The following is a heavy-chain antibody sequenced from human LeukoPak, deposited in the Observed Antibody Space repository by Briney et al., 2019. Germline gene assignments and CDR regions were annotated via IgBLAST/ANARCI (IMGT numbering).Heavy chain of an antibody. D-gene: IGHD5-18*01. Sequence: ASVKLSCKTSGYTFTNYVMNWVRQAPGQGLGWMGWMNPNSGNTGYAQKFPGRGAMTRTTSITTASMELSSLRPEDTAMHYCSRGLGRTAMVTRGGVRFDYWGQGNLVTVSS. CDR1: GYTFTNYV. CDR2: MNPNSGNT. CDR3: SRGLGRTAMVTRGGVRFDY. V-gene: IGHV1-8*01. J-gene: IGHJ4*02.